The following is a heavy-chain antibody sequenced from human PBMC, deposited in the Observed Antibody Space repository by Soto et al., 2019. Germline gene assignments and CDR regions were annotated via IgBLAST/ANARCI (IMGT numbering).Heavy chain of an antibody. D-gene: IGHD5-18*01. J-gene: IGHJ4*02. V-gene: IGHV3-48*01. CDR3: AKSGGYNYGYQETDY. Sequence: PWGSLRLSCAASGFTFSSYSMNWVRQAPGKGLEWVSYISSSSTIYYADSVKGRFTISRDNAKNSLYLQMNSLRAEDTAVYYCAKSGGYNYGYQETDYWGQGTLVTVSS. CDR2: ISSSSTI. CDR1: GFTFSSYS.